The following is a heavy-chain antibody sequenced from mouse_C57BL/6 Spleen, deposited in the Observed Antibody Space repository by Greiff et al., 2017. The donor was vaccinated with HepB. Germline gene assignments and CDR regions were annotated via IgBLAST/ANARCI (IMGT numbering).Heavy chain of an antibody. Sequence: VQLQQSGPELVKPGASVKISCKASGYTFTDYYMNWVKQSHGKSLEWIGDINPNNGGTSYNQKFKGKATLTVDKSSSTAYMELRSLTSEDSAVYYCARRALGSSSPFAYWGQGTLVTVSA. CDR2: INPNNGGT. D-gene: IGHD1-1*01. V-gene: IGHV1-26*01. J-gene: IGHJ3*01. CDR1: GYTFTDYY. CDR3: ARRALGSSSPFAY.